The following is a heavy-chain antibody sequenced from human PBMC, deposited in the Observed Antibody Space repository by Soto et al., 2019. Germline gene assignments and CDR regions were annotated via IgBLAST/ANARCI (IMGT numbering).Heavy chain of an antibody. Sequence: ASVKVSCKASGGTFSSYAISWVRQAPGQGLAWMGGIIPIFGTANYAQKLQGRVTITADESTSTAYMELSSLRSEDTAVYYCARSPDCTNGVCYKREAPLDYWGQGTLVTVSS. CDR1: GGTFSSYA. V-gene: IGHV1-69*13. J-gene: IGHJ4*02. CDR2: IIPIFGTA. CDR3: ARSPDCTNGVCYKREAPLDY. D-gene: IGHD2-8*01.